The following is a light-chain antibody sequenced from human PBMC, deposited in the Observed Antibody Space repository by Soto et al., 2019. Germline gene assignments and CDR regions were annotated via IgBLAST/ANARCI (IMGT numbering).Light chain of an antibody. CDR3: TSHAGTINFPYI. J-gene: IGLJ1*01. V-gene: IGLV2-8*01. CDR1: SSDVGAYNY. Sequence: QSVLTQPPSASGSPGQSVTISCTGTSSDVGAYNYVPWYQHHPGKAPKLMVYEVNKRPSGVPDRFSGSKSGNTASLTVSGLQAEDEADYYCTSHAGTINFPYIFGTGTKVTLL. CDR2: EVN.